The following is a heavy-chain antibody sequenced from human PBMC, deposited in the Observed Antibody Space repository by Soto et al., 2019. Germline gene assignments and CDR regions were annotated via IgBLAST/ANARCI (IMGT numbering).Heavy chain of an antibody. V-gene: IGHV3-21*01. J-gene: IGHJ6*02. CDR2: ISSSSSYI. CDR3: ARDLILTGYYYYGMDV. D-gene: IGHD3-9*01. CDR1: GFTFSSYS. Sequence: GGSLRLSCAASGFTFSSYSMNWVRQAPGKGLEWVSSISSSSSYIYYADSVKGRFTISRDNAKNSLYLQMNSLRAEDTAVYYCARDLILTGYYYYGMDVWGQGTTVTVYS.